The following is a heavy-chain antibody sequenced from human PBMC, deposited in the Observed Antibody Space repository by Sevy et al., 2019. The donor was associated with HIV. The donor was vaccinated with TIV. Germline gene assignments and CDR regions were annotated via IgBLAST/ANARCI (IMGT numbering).Heavy chain of an antibody. Sequence: GESLKISCAASGFTFSSYSMNWVRQAPGKGLEWVSDISSSSSTIYYADSVKGRFTISRDNAKNSLYLQMNSLRAEDTAVYYCAREWWELQNWFDPWGQGTLVTVSS. V-gene: IGHV3-48*01. J-gene: IGHJ5*02. CDR3: AREWWELQNWFDP. CDR1: GFTFSSYS. D-gene: IGHD1-26*01. CDR2: ISSSSSTI.